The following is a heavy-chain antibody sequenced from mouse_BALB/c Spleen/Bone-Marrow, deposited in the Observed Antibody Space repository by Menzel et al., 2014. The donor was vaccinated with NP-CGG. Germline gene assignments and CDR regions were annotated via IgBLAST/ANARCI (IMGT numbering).Heavy chain of an antibody. CDR2: ISYSGST. Sequence: VHVKQSGPSLVKPSQPLSLPCSVTGDSITSGYWNWIRKFPGNKLEYMGYISYSGSTYYSPSLKSRISITRDTSKNQYYLQLNSVTTEDTATYYCATYDGYYFDYWGQGTTLTVSS. J-gene: IGHJ2*01. V-gene: IGHV3-8*02. CDR1: GDSITSGY. D-gene: IGHD2-3*01. CDR3: ATYDGYYFDY.